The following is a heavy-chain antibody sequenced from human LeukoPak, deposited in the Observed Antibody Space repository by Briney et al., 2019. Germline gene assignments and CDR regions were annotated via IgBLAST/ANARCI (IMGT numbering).Heavy chain of an antibody. CDR3: AKDLYTVTGVVYY. J-gene: IGHJ4*02. CDR2: ISYDGSSK. V-gene: IGHV3-30*18. D-gene: IGHD4-17*01. CDR1: GFTFSSYG. Sequence: GRSLRLSCAASGFTFSSYGMHWVRQAPGKGLEWVAVISYDGSSKYYADSVKGRFTISRDNSKNTLYLQMNSLRAEDTAVYYCAKDLYTVTGVVYYWGQGTLVTVSS.